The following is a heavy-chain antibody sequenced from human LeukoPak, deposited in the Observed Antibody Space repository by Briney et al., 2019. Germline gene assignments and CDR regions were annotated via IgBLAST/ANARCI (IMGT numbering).Heavy chain of an antibody. CDR2: ISYSGST. D-gene: IGHD1-26*01. CDR1: GGSISSYY. Sequence: PSETLSLTCTVSGGSISSYYWSWIRQPPGKGLEWIGYISYSGSTNYNPSLKSRVTISVDTSKNQFSLKLSSVTAADTAVYYCARGSGSSPLGYWGQGTLVTVSS. V-gene: IGHV4-59*08. J-gene: IGHJ4*02. CDR3: ARGSGSSPLGY.